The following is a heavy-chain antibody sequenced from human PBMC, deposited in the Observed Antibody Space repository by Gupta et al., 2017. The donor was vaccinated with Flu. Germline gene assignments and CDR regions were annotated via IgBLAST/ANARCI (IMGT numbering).Heavy chain of an antibody. D-gene: IGHD2-21*02. CDR2: ISHNDGTT. Sequence: DVQLVESGGGLVQPGGSLRLSCAASGFTFSSHEMNWVRQAAGKGLEWVAYISHNDGTTYYADSVKGRFTISRDNAKNSLYLQMNTLRVEDTAVYYCVRDRLREAGTYFYLGDYWGHGTLVTVSS. CDR3: VRDRLREAGTYFYLGDY. CDR1: GFTFSSHE. V-gene: IGHV3-48*03. J-gene: IGHJ4*01.